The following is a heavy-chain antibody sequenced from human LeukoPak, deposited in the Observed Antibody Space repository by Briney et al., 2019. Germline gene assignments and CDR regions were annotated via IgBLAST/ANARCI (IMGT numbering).Heavy chain of an antibody. CDR3: ARVRGSSGSYYYIDL. J-gene: IGHJ2*01. Sequence: HPGRSLRLSCAASGFTFSKYGMHWVRQAPGKGLEWVALIWYDGSNKYYGDSVKGRFTISKDNSKNTLYLQMDSLRAEDTAIYYCARVRGSSGSYYYIDLWGRGTLVTVSS. CDR1: GFTFSKYG. D-gene: IGHD1-26*01. CDR2: IWYDGSNK. V-gene: IGHV3-33*01.